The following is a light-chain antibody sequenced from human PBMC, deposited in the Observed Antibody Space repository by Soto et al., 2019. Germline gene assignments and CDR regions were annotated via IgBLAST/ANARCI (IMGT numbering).Light chain of an antibody. J-gene: IGLJ1*01. CDR1: SSDVGAYDS. CDR3: SSYAGSNNYV. CDR2: EVS. V-gene: IGLV2-8*01. Sequence: SALTQTPSASGSPGQSVTISCTGTSSDVGAYDSVSWYQHHPGKAPKALIYEVSKRPSGVPDRFSGSKSGNTASLTVSGVLSEDEADYYCSSYAGSNNYVFGTGTKVTV.